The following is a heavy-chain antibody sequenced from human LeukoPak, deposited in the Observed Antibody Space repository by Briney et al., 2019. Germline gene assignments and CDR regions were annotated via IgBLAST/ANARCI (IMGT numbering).Heavy chain of an antibody. CDR3: ARWKMELQRNAFDF. Sequence: PGGSLRLSCAASGFTFRTYWMSWIRQAPGKGPEWVADINQDGSEEYYLQSVRGRFTVSRDNAQNAVFLQMTNLRADDTAVYYCARWKMELQRNAFDFWGQGTVVTVSS. J-gene: IGHJ3*01. CDR1: GFTFRTYW. D-gene: IGHD1-26*01. V-gene: IGHV3-7*01. CDR2: INQDGSEE.